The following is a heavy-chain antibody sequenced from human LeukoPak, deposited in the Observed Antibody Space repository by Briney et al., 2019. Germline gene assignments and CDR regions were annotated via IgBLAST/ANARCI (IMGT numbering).Heavy chain of an antibody. CDR1: GGSLSGYY. V-gene: IGHV4-34*01. CDR2: INHSGST. J-gene: IGHJ4*02. CDR3: ARGTVEMATRN. D-gene: IGHD5-24*01. Sequence: SETLSLTCAVYGGSLSGYYWSWIRQPPGKGLEWIGEINHSGSTNYNPSLKSRVTISVDTSKNQFSLKLSSVTAADTAVYYCARGTVEMATRNWGQGTLVTVSS.